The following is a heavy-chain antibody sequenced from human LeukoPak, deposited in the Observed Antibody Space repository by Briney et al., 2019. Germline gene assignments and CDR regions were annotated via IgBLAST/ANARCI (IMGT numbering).Heavy chain of an antibody. V-gene: IGHV3-53*01. J-gene: IGHJ4*02. CDR2: IYSGGST. CDR1: GFTVSSNS. D-gene: IGHD6-13*01. Sequence: GGSLRLSCAASGFTVSSNSMSWVRQAPGKGLEWVSVIYSGGSTYYADSVKGRFTISRDNSKNTLYLQMNSLRAEDTAVYYCARDPWQQLGGDYWGQGTLVTVSS. CDR3: ARDPWQQLGGDY.